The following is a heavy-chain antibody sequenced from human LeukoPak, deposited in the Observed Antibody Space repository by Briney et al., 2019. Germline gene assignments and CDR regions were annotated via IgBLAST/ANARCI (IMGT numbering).Heavy chain of an antibody. CDR2: ISSSSSTI. J-gene: IGHJ4*02. CDR1: GFTFSDYY. D-gene: IGHD6-13*01. Sequence: PGGSLRLSCAASGFTFSDYYMSWIRQAPGKGLEWVSYISSSSSTIYYADSVKGRFTISRDNAKNSLYLQMNSLRAEDTAVYYCARDRVGYSSSWYGYWGQGTLVTVSS. CDR3: ARDRVGYSSSWYGY. V-gene: IGHV3-11*04.